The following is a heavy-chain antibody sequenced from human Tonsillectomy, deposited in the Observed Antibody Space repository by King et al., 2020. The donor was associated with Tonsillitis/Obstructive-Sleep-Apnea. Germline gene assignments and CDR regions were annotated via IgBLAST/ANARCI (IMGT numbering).Heavy chain of an antibody. Sequence: QLVQSGAEVKKPGASVNVSCKASGYTFSSYGISWVRQAPGQGLEWMGWISGYNGNTNYAPKFQGRVTMTTDTSTSTSYMDLRSLRSDDTAVYYCARVRVACGGVIRDYMDVWGKGTTVTVSS. CDR2: ISGYNGNT. CDR3: ARVRVACGGVIRDYMDV. CDR1: GYTFSSYG. J-gene: IGHJ6*03. D-gene: IGHD3-16*01. V-gene: IGHV1-18*01.